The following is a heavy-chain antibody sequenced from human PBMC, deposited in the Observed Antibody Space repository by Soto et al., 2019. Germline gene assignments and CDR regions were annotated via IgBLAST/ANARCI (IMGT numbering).Heavy chain of an antibody. CDR2: VSSSSSYI. J-gene: IGHJ6*02. CDR3: ARDRVDGSDDSHYYCGMDV. D-gene: IGHD3-3*01. CDR1: GFTFSSYS. Sequence: EVQLVESGGGLVKPGGSLRLSCAASGFTFSSYSMNWVRQAPGKGLEWVSSVSSSSSYIYYADSVKGRFTISRDNAMTAVXXQMTSLRDEDTAVFYCARDRVDGSDDSHYYCGMDVWGQGTTVTVYS. V-gene: IGHV3-21*06.